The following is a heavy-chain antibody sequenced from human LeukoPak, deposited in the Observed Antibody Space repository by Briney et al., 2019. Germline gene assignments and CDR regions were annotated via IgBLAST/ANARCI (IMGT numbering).Heavy chain of an antibody. V-gene: IGHV4-39*01. CDR2: VFHSGNA. D-gene: IGHD1-1*01. CDR1: GGSINSNLDH. Sequence: SETLSLTCSVSGGSINSNLDHWGWLRQPPGNGLEWFVNVFHSGNAYYSPYLQSRVAISVDMSKNQFYLTLTSVTAADTALYSCARQIVGTCWNYYWSYIDVWGKGTSVSVSS. CDR3: ARQIVGTCWNYYWSYIDV. J-gene: IGHJ6*03.